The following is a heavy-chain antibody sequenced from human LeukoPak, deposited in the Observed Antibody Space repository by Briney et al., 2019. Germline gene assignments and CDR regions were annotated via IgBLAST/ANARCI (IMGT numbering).Heavy chain of an antibody. CDR3: AKDRDGYNPSNFDY. CDR2: ISASGGTA. V-gene: IGHV3-23*01. CDR1: GFTFSSYA. J-gene: IGHJ4*02. Sequence: GGSLRLSCAASGFTFSSYAMTWVRQAPGEGLEWVSTISASGGTAYYVDSVKGRFTISRDNSDNILYPQMSGLRAEDTAVYYCAKDRDGYNPSNFDYWGQGTLVTVSS. D-gene: IGHD5-24*01.